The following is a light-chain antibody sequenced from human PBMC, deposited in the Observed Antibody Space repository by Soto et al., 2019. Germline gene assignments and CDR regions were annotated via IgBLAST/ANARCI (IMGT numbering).Light chain of an antibody. CDR2: GAS. J-gene: IGKJ1*01. CDR3: EQYGSSPQT. V-gene: IGKV3-20*01. Sequence: EIVLTQSPGTLSLSLGERATLSCRASQSVTSSYLAWYQQKPGQAPRLLIYGASSRATSIPDRFSGSGSGTSFTLNISSLEPEDFAVYYCEQYGSSPQTFGQGTKVEIK. CDR1: QSVTSSY.